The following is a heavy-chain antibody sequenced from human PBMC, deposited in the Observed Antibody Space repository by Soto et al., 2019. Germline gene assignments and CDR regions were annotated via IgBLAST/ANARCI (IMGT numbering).Heavy chain of an antibody. Sequence: PGGSLRLSCAASGFTFSSYWMPWVRQAPGKGLEWVANINQDGSEKYYVDSVKGRFTISRDNSKNTLYLQMNSLRAEDTAVYYCARDGSVATIWYSFESWFEPWGQGTLVTVSS. CDR3: ARDGSVATIWYSFESWFEP. D-gene: IGHD6-13*01. CDR2: INQDGSEK. CDR1: GFTFSSYW. V-gene: IGHV3-7*01. J-gene: IGHJ5*02.